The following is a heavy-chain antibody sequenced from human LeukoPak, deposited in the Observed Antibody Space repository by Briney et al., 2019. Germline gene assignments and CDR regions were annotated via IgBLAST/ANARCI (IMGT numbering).Heavy chain of an antibody. CDR1: GGTFSSYT. J-gene: IGHJ3*02. Sequence: ASVKVSCKASGGTFSSYTISWVRQAPGQGLEWMGRIIPILGIANYAQKFQGRVTITADKSTSTAYMELSSLRSEDTAVYYCAEPYGGNSGDAFDIWGQGTMVTVSS. CDR2: IIPILGIA. CDR3: AEPYGGNSGDAFDI. D-gene: IGHD4-23*01. V-gene: IGHV1-69*02.